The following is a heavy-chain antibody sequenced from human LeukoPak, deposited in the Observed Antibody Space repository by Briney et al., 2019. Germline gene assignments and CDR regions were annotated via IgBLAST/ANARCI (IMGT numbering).Heavy chain of an antibody. CDR3: VRHEANYPDASGKFYVGRIFEY. Sequence: SETLSLTCSVSGASVSINGYYWGWIRQPPGKGLEWVGSVYYTGSTFYNPSLKSRLTTSVDTAKNQVSLTLTSVTAADTAVYYCVRHEANYPDASGKFYVGRIFEYWGQGTLVTVAS. CDR2: VYYTGST. D-gene: IGHD6-19*01. V-gene: IGHV4-39*01. J-gene: IGHJ4*02. CDR1: GASVSINGYY.